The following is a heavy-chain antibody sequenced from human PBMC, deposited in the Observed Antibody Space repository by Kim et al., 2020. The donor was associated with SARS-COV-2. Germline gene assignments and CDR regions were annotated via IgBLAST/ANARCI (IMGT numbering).Heavy chain of an antibody. V-gene: IGHV5-10-1*01. Sequence: GESLKISCKGSGYSFTSYWISWVRQMPGKGLEWMGRIDPSDSYTNYSPSFQGHVTISADKSISTAYLQWSSLKASDTAMYYCARHYDFWSGYPLSSWFGMDVWGQGTTVTVSS. D-gene: IGHD3-3*01. CDR1: GYSFTSYW. CDR2: IDPSDSYT. J-gene: IGHJ6*02. CDR3: ARHYDFWSGYPLSSWFGMDV.